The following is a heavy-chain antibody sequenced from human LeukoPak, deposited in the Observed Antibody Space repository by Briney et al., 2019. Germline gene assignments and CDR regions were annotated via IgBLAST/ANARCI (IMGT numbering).Heavy chain of an antibody. CDR1: GFVFSSYV. J-gene: IGHJ4*02. CDR2: INDSGENT. Sequence: GGSLRLSRSASGFVFSSYVMIWVGQAPGKGLEWVSGINDSGENTNYGDSVKGRFTVSRDNSKNTLYLQMNSLRAEDTAVYCCAKDLGSPPVFLLDYWGQGTLVTVSS. D-gene: IGHD1-26*01. V-gene: IGHV3-23*01. CDR3: AKDLGSPPVFLLDY.